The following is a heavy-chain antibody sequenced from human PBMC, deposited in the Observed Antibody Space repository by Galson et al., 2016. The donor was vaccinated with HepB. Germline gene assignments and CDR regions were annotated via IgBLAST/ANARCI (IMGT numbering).Heavy chain of an antibody. D-gene: IGHD6-13*01. J-gene: IGHJ4*01. CDR3: ARWAYVSGWFIDF. V-gene: IGHV3-7*03. Sequence: SLRLSCAGSGFTFSRNWMSWVRQAPGKGLEWVADINEDGSDEKYVDSVKGRFTISRDNAKNSQWLQMNSLRAEDTAVYFCARWAYVSGWFIDFWGHGTLVTVSS. CDR1: GFTFSRNW. CDR2: INEDGSDE.